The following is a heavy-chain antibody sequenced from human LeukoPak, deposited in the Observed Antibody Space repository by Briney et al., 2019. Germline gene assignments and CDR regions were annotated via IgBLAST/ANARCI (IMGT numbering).Heavy chain of an antibody. CDR3: AKVYSSSSRGFDY. J-gene: IGHJ4*02. Sequence: GGSLRLSCAASGFTFSSYAMSWVRQAPGKGQEGVSAISGSGGSTYYADSVKGRFTISRDNSKNTLYLQMNSLRAEDTAVYYCAKVYSSSSRGFDYWGQGTLVTVSS. CDR1: GFTFSSYA. D-gene: IGHD6-6*01. V-gene: IGHV3-23*01. CDR2: ISGSGGST.